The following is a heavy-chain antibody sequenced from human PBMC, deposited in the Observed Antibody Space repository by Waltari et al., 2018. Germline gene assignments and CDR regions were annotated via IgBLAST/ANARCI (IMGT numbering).Heavy chain of an antibody. CDR1: GCSISSGNW. V-gene: IGHV4-4*02. D-gene: IGHD5-12*01. CDR2: IYHSGST. CDR3: ARDRGLRGGYDS. Sequence: QVQLQESGPGLVKPSGTLSLTCVAYGCSISSGNWCGWVRQPPGTGLEWIGEIYHSGSTNYNPSLKSRLSISLDKSKNQFSLNLSSVTAADTAVYYCARDRGLRGGYDSWGQGTLVTVSS. J-gene: IGHJ5*02.